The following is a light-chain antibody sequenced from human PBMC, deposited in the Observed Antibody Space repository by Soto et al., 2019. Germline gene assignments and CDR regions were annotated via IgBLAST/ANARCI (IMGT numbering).Light chain of an antibody. CDR1: QSFSNYY. CDR2: GAS. Sequence: ELVFTHCPGTLSLSPGERATLSDIASQSFSNYYLAWYQQKPGPAPRLLIFGASNSATRIPDRFSGSGYGTDFTITISRLEPEDFAVYYCQQYGSSVTFGQGTKVDIK. J-gene: IGKJ1*01. V-gene: IGKV3-20*01. CDR3: QQYGSSVT.